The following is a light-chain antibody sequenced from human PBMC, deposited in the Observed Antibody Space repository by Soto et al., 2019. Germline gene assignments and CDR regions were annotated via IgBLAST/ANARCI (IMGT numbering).Light chain of an antibody. J-gene: IGKJ4*01. CDR1: QSVNIY. CDR2: DAS. CDR3: QQRAHWPLLT. Sequence: EIVLTQSPATLSLSPGERATLSCRASQSVNIYLAWYQQKRGQAPRLLIYDASTRAPGIPARFSGSGSETDFTLTISSLEPEDFAVYYCQQRAHWPLLTFGGGTKVEIK. V-gene: IGKV3-11*01.